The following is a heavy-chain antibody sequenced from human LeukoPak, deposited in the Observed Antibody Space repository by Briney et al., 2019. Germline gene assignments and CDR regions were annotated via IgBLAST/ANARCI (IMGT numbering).Heavy chain of an antibody. CDR1: GFTFSGYA. D-gene: IGHD6-19*01. J-gene: IGHJ6*03. Sequence: GGSLRLSCAASGFTFSGYAMSWVRQAPGKGLEWVSAISGSGGSTYYADSVKGRFTISRDNSKNTLYLQMNSLRAEDTAVYYCAKAGRSGSYYYYMDVWGKGTTVTVSS. CDR3: AKAGRSGSYYYYMDV. V-gene: IGHV3-23*01. CDR2: ISGSGGST.